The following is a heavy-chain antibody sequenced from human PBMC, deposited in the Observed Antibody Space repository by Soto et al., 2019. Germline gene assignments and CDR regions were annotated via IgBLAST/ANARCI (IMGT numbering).Heavy chain of an antibody. CDR1: GGSISSYY. CDR2: IYYSGST. J-gene: IGHJ4*02. Sequence: PSETLSLTCTVSGGSISSYYWSWIRQPPGKGLEWIGYIYYSGSTNYNPSLKSRVTISVDTSKNQFSLKLSSVTAADTAVYYCARDPQGSSSSLDYWGQGTLVTVSS. D-gene: IGHD6-6*01. V-gene: IGHV4-59*01. CDR3: ARDPQGSSSSLDY.